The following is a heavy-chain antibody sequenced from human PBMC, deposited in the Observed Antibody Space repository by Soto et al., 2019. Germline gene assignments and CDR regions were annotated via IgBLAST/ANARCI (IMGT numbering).Heavy chain of an antibody. D-gene: IGHD3-10*01. Sequence: SETLSLTCTVSGGSISSGGYYWSWIRQHPGKGLEWIGYIYFSGSTYYNPSLKSRVTISVDTSKNQFSLNLSSVTAADTAVYYCARARYYGSGSYSPAHYYYGMDVWGQGTTVTVSS. CDR1: GGSISSGGYY. J-gene: IGHJ6*02. V-gene: IGHV4-31*03. CDR2: IYFSGST. CDR3: ARARYYGSGSYSPAHYYYGMDV.